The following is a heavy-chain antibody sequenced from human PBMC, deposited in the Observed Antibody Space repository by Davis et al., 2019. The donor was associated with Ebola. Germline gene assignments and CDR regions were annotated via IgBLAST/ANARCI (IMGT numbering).Heavy chain of an antibody. V-gene: IGHV1-18*01. D-gene: IGHD2-2*02. Sequence: AASVKVSCKASGYTFTSYGISWVRQAPGQGLEWMGWISAYNGDTNYPQKLQGRVTMTTDTSTTTAYMELRSLRSDDTAVYYCARAEGYCTSTTCYILYGMDVWGQGTTVTVS. CDR3: ARAEGYCTSTTCYILYGMDV. J-gene: IGHJ6*02. CDR2: ISAYNGDT. CDR1: GYTFTSYG.